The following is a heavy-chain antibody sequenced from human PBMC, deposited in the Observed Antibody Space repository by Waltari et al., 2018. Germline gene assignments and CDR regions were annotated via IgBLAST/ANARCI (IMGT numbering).Heavy chain of an antibody. V-gene: IGHV3-74*01. J-gene: IGHJ4*02. CDR3: ARKGGRGYTYGPFYFDS. Sequence: EVQLLEAGGDLVQPGGSLRLSWAASGYPFSDYRMHGLRQAPGKGLVWVARINGDGYGITYSDSVQGRFTISRDNTKNTVYLQLNSLRADDTAVYYCARKGGRGYTYGPFYFDSWGRGTLVTVSS. D-gene: IGHD5-18*01. CDR2: INGDGYGI. CDR1: GYPFSDYR.